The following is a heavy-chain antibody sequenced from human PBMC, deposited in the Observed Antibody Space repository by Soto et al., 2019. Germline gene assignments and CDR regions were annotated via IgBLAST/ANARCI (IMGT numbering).Heavy chain of an antibody. V-gene: IGHV1-18*01. J-gene: IGHJ3*02. CDR1: GYTFTSYA. D-gene: IGHD3-22*01. CDR3: ARDPSYHYDSSGYYGAAFDI. CDR2: INAYNGDT. Sequence: ASGKVSCKASGYTFTSYAISWVRQAPGQGLEWMGWINAYNGDTNYAPNLQGRVTMTTDTSTRTAYMELRSLRSDDTAVYYCARDPSYHYDSSGYYGAAFDIWGQGTMVTVSS.